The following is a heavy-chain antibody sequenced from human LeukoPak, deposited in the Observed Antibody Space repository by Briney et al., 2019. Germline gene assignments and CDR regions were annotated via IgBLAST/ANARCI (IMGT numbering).Heavy chain of an antibody. CDR2: IIPILGIA. D-gene: IGHD3-22*01. CDR3: ARARSLDSSGYSFDY. CDR1: GGTFSSYA. V-gene: IGHV1-69*04. Sequence: GASVKVSCKASGGTFSSYAISWVRQAPGQGLEWMGRIIPILGIANYAQKFQGRVTITADKSTSTAYMELSSLRSEDTPVYYCARARSLDSSGYSFDYWGQGTLVTVSS. J-gene: IGHJ4*02.